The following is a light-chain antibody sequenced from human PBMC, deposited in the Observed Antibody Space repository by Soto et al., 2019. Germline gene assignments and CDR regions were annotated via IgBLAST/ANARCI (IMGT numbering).Light chain of an antibody. CDR1: QTLADC. CDR2: KAS. CDR3: QQYVAYPLA. Sequence: DIHMTQSPSTLSASVGDRETIPCRASQTLADCLSSYQQKPGKAPKLLIYKASTLENGLPSSFSGSGSGTEFTLTISSLQPDEFATYSCQQYVAYPLAFGGGTKVDI. J-gene: IGKJ4*01. V-gene: IGKV1-5*03.